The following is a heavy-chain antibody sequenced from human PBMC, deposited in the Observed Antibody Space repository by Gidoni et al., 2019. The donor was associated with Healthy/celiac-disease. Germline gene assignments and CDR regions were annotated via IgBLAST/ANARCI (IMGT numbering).Heavy chain of an antibody. D-gene: IGHD1-26*01. Sequence: QVQLQESGPGLVKPSGTLSLTCAVSGGSISRSNWWSWVRQPPGKGLEWIGEIYHSGSTNYNPSLKSRVTISVDKSKNQFSLKLSSVTAADTAVYYCASFDRKVGATTPYAFDIWGQGTMVTVSS. V-gene: IGHV4-4*02. CDR3: ASFDRKVGATTPYAFDI. CDR1: GGSISRSNW. J-gene: IGHJ3*02. CDR2: IYHSGST.